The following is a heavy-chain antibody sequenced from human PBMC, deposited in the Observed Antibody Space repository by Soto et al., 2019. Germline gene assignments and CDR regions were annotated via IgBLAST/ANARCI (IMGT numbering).Heavy chain of an antibody. Sequence: ASVKVSCKASGYTFTSYGISWVRQAPGQGLEWMGWISAYNGNTNYAQKLQGRVTMTTDTSTSTAYMELRSLRSDDTAVYYFAGYVDTAMVTGFDPWGQGTLVTVSS. CDR2: ISAYNGNT. CDR1: GYTFTSYG. CDR3: AGYVDTAMVTGFDP. D-gene: IGHD5-18*01. V-gene: IGHV1-18*01. J-gene: IGHJ5*02.